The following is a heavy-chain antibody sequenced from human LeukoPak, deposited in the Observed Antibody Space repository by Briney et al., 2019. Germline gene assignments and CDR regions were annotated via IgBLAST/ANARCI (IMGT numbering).Heavy chain of an antibody. D-gene: IGHD2-15*01. V-gene: IGHV4-34*01. CDR1: SGSFSGYY. CDR2: INHSGST. CDR3: ARLVAATTTRVDP. Sequence: SETLSLTCAVYSGSFSGYYWSWIRQPPGKGLEWIGEINHSGSTNYNPSLKSRVTISVDTSKNQFSLKLSSVTAADTAVYYCARLVAATTTRVDPWGQGTLVTVSS. J-gene: IGHJ5*02.